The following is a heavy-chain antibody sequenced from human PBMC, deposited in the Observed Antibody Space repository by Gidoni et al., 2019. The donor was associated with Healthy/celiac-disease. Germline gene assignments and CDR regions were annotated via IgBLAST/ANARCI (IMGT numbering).Heavy chain of an antibody. Sequence: QVQLVQSGAEVKKPGSSVKVSCKASAAPFSSYAISWVLQAPGQGLEWMGGIIPIVGTANDAQKCQGRVTITADESTSTAYMELSSLRSEDTAVYYCARPPSGSGSYRFDYWGQGTLVTVSS. V-gene: IGHV1-69*01. J-gene: IGHJ4*02. CDR2: IIPIVGTA. D-gene: IGHD1-26*01. CDR1: AAPFSSYA. CDR3: ARPPSGSGSYRFDY.